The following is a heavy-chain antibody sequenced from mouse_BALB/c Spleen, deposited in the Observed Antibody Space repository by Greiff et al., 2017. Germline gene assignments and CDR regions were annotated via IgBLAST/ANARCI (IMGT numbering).Heavy chain of an antibody. CDR3: ARSQGSGPFAY. D-gene: IGHD3-1*01. CDR1: GFTFSSYA. Sequence: EVNVVESGGGLVKPGGSLKLSCAASGFTFSSYAMSWVRQTPEKRLEWVASISSGGSTYYPDSVKGRFTISRDNARNILYLQMSSLRSEDTAMYYCARSQGSGPFAYWGQGTLVTVSA. CDR2: ISSGGST. J-gene: IGHJ3*01. V-gene: IGHV5-6-5*01.